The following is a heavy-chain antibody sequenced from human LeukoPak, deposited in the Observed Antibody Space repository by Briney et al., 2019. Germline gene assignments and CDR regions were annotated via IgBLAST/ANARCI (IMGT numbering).Heavy chain of an antibody. V-gene: IGHV1-69*04. CDR1: GGTFTSYA. CDR3: ARDGGKDIVVVPAADNWFDP. J-gene: IGHJ5*02. CDR2: IIPIFGIA. Sequence: SVKVSCKASGGTFTSYAISWVRHAPGQGLEWMGRIIPIFGIANYAQKFQGRVTITADKSTSTAYMELSSLRSEDTAVYYCARDGGKDIVVVPAADNWFDPWGQGTLVTVSS. D-gene: IGHD2-2*01.